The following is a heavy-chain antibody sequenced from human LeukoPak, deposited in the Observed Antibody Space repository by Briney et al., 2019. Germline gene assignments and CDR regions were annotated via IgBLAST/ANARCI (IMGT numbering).Heavy chain of an antibody. Sequence: ASVKVSCKASGYTFTGYDINWVRQATGQGLEWMGWMNPNSGNTGYAQKFQGRVTITRNTSISTAYMELSSLRSEDTAVYYCARGDAYYGSGSYYNAVDYWGQGTLVTVSS. CDR3: ARGDAYYGSGSYYNAVDY. V-gene: IGHV1-8*03. J-gene: IGHJ4*02. CDR1: GYTFTGYD. CDR2: MNPNSGNT. D-gene: IGHD3-10*01.